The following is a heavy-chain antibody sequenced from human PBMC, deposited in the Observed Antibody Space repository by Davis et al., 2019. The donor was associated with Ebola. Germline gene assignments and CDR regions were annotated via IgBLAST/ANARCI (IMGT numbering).Heavy chain of an antibody. V-gene: IGHV1-46*01. J-gene: IGHJ5*02. CDR3: ARDASAGGFDP. CDR1: GYTFTSYY. D-gene: IGHD3-10*01. Sequence: ASVKVSCKASGYTFTSYYMHWVRQAPGQGLEWMGIINPSGGSTSYAQKLQGRVTMTTDTSTSTAYMELRSLRSDDTAVYYCARDASAGGFDPWGQGTLVTVSS. CDR2: INPSGGST.